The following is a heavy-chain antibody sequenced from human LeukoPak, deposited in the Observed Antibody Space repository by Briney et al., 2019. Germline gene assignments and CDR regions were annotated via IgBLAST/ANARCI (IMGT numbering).Heavy chain of an antibody. D-gene: IGHD1-7*01. V-gene: IGHV1-58*02. Sequence: SVKVSCKASGFTFTSSAMQWVRQARGQRLEWIGWIVVGSGNTNYAQKFQERVTITRDMSTSTAYMELSSLRSEDTAVYYCAAEGTGTLGYYGMDVWGQGTTVTVSS. CDR3: AAEGTGTLGYYGMDV. CDR1: GFTFTSSA. CDR2: IVVGSGNT. J-gene: IGHJ6*02.